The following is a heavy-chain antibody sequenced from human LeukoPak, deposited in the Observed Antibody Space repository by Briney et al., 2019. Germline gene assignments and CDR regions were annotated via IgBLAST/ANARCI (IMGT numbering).Heavy chain of an antibody. CDR2: ISGGGDGT. CDR3: AKGAKYSDY. V-gene: IGHV3-23*01. D-gene: IGHD3-16*01. CDR1: GFTFANYA. J-gene: IGHJ4*02. Sequence: GGSLRLSCAASGFTFANYAMSWVRQAPGKGLEWVSAISGGGDGTYYADSVKGRFTISRDNPKNTLYLQMNSLRAEDTAVYYCAKGAKYSDYWGQGTLVTVSS.